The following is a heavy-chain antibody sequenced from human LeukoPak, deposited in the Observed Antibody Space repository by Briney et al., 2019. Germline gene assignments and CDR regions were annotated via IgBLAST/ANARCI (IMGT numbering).Heavy chain of an antibody. D-gene: IGHD6-19*01. CDR3: AKRSGWFN. Sequence: GSLRLSCAASGFTFSTYAMTWVRQAPGKGLEWVSTISGSGSTTYYADSVKGRITISRDNSNNTLYLQMNSLRAEDTAVYYCAKRSGWFNWGQGTLVTVSS. CDR2: ISGSGSTT. CDR1: GFTFSTYA. V-gene: IGHV3-23*01. J-gene: IGHJ4*02.